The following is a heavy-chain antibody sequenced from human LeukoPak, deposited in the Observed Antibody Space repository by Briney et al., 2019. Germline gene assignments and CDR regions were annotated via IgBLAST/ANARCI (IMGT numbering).Heavy chain of an antibody. CDR1: GFTVRSNY. CDR3: AKGVVVVVAARLMDV. CDR2: ISGSGGST. V-gene: IGHV3-23*01. Sequence: GGSLRLSCAASGFTVRSNYMSWVRQAPGKGLEWVSAISGSGGSTYYADSVKGRFTISRDNSKNTLYLQMNSLRAEDTAVYYCAKGVVVVVAARLMDVWGKGTTVTVSS. D-gene: IGHD2-15*01. J-gene: IGHJ6*04.